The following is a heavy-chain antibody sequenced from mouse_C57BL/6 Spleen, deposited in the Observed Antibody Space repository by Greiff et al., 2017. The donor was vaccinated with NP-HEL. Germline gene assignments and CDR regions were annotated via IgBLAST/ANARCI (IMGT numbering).Heavy chain of an antibody. CDR1: GFTFSDYG. Sequence: DVKLVESGGGLVKPGGSLKLSCAASGFTFSDYGMHWVRQAPEKGLEWVAYISSGSSIIYYADTVKGRFTISRDNAKNTLFLQMTSLRSEDTAMYYCAKGSYGSSYWYFDVWGTGTTVTVSS. CDR3: AKGSYGSSYWYFDV. D-gene: IGHD1-1*01. V-gene: IGHV5-17*01. CDR2: ISSGSSII. J-gene: IGHJ1*03.